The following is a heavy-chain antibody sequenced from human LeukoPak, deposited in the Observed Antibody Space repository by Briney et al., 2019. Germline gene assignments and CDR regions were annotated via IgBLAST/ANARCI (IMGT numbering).Heavy chain of an antibody. CDR2: ISGNGRST. V-gene: IGHV3-23*01. CDR3: AKAFDPHPKKDAFDI. J-gene: IGHJ3*02. Sequence: PGGSLRLSCAASGFTLSSYAMSWVRQAPGKGLEWVSGISGNGRSTYYADSVKGRFTISRDNSRNTLYLQMNSLRAEDTAVYYCAKAFDPHPKKDAFDIWGQGTMVTVSS. D-gene: IGHD3-9*01. CDR1: GFTLSSYA.